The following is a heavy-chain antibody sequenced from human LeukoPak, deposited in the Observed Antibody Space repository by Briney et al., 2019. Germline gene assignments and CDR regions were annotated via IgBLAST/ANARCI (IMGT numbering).Heavy chain of an antibody. Sequence: GGSLRLSCAASGFTFSSYAMSWVRQAPGKGLGWVSAISGSGSSTYYADSVKGRFTISRDNSKNTLFLQMNSLRAEDTAVYYCATEKGDSPDYWGQGTLVTVSS. CDR3: ATEKGDSPDY. CDR1: GFTFSSYA. V-gene: IGHV3-23*01. CDR2: ISGSGSST. D-gene: IGHD2-21*01. J-gene: IGHJ4*02.